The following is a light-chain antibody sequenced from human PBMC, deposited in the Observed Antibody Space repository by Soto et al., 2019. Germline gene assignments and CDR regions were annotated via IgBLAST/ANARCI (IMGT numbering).Light chain of an antibody. CDR2: EVN. CDR3: SSYTVSNTDV. Sequence: QSALTQPASVSGSPGQSITIYCTGTSSDIGGYKYVSWYQQHPGKAPKLIIYEVNNRPFGVSDRFSGSKSGNTASLTISGLQPDDEADYYCSSYTVSNTDVFGTGTKLTVL. V-gene: IGLV2-14*01. J-gene: IGLJ1*01. CDR1: SSDIGGYKY.